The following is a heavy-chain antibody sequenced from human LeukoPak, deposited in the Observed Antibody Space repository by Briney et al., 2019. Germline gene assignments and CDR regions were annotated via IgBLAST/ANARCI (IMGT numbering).Heavy chain of an antibody. J-gene: IGHJ4*02. D-gene: IGHD3-10*01. Sequence: ASVKVSCKASGGTFSRYGISWVRQAPGQGFEWMGGINPIFGTPNYAQKFQGRVAITTDESTSTAYMELSSLRSDDTALYYCAKGKLWFGKIFDSWGQGTLVIVSS. CDR3: AKGKLWFGKIFDS. CDR2: INPIFGTP. CDR1: GGTFSRYG. V-gene: IGHV1-69*05.